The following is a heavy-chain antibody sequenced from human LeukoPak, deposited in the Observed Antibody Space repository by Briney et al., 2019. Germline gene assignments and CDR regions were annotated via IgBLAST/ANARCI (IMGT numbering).Heavy chain of an antibody. J-gene: IGHJ4*02. CDR2: INSDGSST. CDR3: AREDFKGFDY. CDR1: GFTFSSNW. Sequence: GGSLRLSCAASGFTFSSNWMHWVRQAPGKGLVWVSRINSDGSSTNYADSVKGRFTISRDNAKNTLYLQMNSLGPEDTAVYYCAREDFKGFDYWGQGTLVTVSS. V-gene: IGHV3-74*01.